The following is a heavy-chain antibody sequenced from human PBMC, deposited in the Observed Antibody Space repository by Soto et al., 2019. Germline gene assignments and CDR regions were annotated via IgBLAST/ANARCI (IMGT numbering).Heavy chain of an antibody. CDR2: ISYDGSNK. Sequence: QVQLVESGGGVVQPGRSLRLSCAASGFTISSYAMHWVRQAPGKGLEWVAVISYDGSNKYYADSVKGRFTISRDNSKNTLYLQMNSLRAEDTAVYYCARDGLLGYFDYWGQGTLVTVSS. CDR3: ARDGLLGYFDY. J-gene: IGHJ4*02. CDR1: GFTISSYA. D-gene: IGHD3-16*01. V-gene: IGHV3-30-3*01.